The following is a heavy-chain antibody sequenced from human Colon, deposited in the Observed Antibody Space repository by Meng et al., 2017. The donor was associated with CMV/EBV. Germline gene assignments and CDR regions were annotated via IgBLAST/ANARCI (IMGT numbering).Heavy chain of an antibody. CDR1: YF. Sequence: YFLHWVGPAPEQGLEWMGWVNPKSGGLSYEDKFRGRLSMTSDTSSSTVYMELTSLRSDDTAIYYCAREGGRECTGNVCYIGAIWFDPWGQGTLVTVSS. D-gene: IGHD2-8*01. J-gene: IGHJ5*02. CDR2: VNPKSGGL. V-gene: IGHV1-2*02. CDR3: AREGGRECTGNVCYIGAIWFDP.